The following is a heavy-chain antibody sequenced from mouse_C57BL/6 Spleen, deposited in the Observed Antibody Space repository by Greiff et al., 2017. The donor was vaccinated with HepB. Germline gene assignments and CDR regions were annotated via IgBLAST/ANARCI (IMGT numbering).Heavy chain of an antibody. D-gene: IGHD1-1*01. V-gene: IGHV1-64*01. J-gene: IGHJ2*01. CDR2: IHPNSGST. CDR1: GYTFTSYW. CDR3: AREDYGSSYYFDY. Sequence: QVQPQQPGAELVKPGASVKLSCKASGYTFTSYWMHWVKQRPGQGLEWIGMIHPNSGSTNYNEKFKSKATLTVDKSSSTAYMQLSSLTSEDSAVYYCAREDYGSSYYFDYWGQGTTLTVSS.